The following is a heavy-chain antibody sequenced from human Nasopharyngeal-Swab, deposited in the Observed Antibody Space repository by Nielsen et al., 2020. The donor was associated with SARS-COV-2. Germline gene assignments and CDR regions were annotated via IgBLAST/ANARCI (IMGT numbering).Heavy chain of an antibody. J-gene: IGHJ4*02. V-gene: IGHV3-23*01. D-gene: IGHD1-26*01. CDR2: ISGSGGNT. Sequence: GESLKISCEASGFTFSSYWMHRVCQAPGKGLEWVSGISGSGGNTYHTDSVKGRFTISRDNPKNTLYLQMNSLRAEDTAVYYCAKEQRGGSYFDYWGQGTLVTVSS. CDR1: GFTFSSYW. CDR3: AKEQRGGSYFDY.